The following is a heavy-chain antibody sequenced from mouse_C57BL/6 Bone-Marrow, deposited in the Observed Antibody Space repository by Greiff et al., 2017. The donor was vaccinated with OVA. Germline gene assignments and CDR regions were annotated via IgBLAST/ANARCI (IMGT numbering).Heavy chain of an antibody. CDR2: IYPSDSET. Sequence: QVQLQQPGAELVRPGSSVKLSCKASGYTFTSYWMDWVKQRPGQGLEWIGNIYPSDSETHYNQKFKDKATLTVDKSSSTAYMQLSSLTSEDSAVYYCARRCGYSFDYWGQGTTRTVSS. CDR1: GYTFTSYW. V-gene: IGHV1-61*01. D-gene: IGHD1-1*02. CDR3: ARRCGYSFDY. J-gene: IGHJ2*01.